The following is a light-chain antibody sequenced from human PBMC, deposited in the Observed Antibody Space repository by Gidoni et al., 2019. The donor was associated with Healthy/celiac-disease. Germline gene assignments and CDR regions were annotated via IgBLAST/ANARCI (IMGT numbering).Light chain of an antibody. J-gene: IGKJ4*01. Sequence: DIVMTQSPLSLPVTPGEPASISCRSSKSLLHSNGYNYLDWYLQKPGQSPQLLIYLGSNRASGVPDRFSGSGSGTDFTLKSSRVEAEDVGVYYCMQALQTRITFGGGTKVEIK. CDR3: MQALQTRIT. CDR2: LGS. CDR1: KSLLHSNGYNY. V-gene: IGKV2-28*01.